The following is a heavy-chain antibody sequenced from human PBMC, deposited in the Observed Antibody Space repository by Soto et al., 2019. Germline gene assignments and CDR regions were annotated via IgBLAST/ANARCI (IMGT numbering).Heavy chain of an antibody. Sequence: QVQLVQSGAEVKKPGASVTVSCKASGYSLTTYGISWGRQAPGQGVEWMGWIISYNGNTKYAKILQGRVTVTTDASTSTAYMELRSLRSEDTAVYYCARVHIVGGIITHEKGFDCWGQGTLVTVSS. CDR2: IISYNGNT. V-gene: IGHV1-18*01. CDR1: GYSLTTYG. D-gene: IGHD3-10*01. J-gene: IGHJ4*02. CDR3: ARVHIVGGIITHEKGFDC.